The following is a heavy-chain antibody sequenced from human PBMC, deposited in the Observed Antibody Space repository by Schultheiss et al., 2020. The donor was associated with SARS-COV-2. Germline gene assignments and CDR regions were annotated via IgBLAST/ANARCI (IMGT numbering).Heavy chain of an antibody. CDR3: ARDFGRSWRVYYGMDV. Sequence: GGSLRLSCAASGFTFSSYAMHWVRQAPGKGLEWVAVISYDGSNKYYADSVKGRFTISRDNAKNSLYLQMNSLRAGDTAVYYCARDFGRSWRVYYGMDVWGQGTTVTVSS. D-gene: IGHD6-13*01. V-gene: IGHV3-30*14. J-gene: IGHJ6*02. CDR1: GFTFSSYA. CDR2: ISYDGSNK.